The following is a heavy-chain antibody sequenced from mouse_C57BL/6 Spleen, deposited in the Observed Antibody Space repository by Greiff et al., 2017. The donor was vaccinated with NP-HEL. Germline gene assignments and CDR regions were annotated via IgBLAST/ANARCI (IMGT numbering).Heavy chain of an antibody. CDR3: ARSAYYSNPWFAY. J-gene: IGHJ3*01. CDR2: IWSGGST. Sequence: VQGVESGPGLVQPSQSLSITCTVSGFSLTSYGVHWVRQSPGKGLEWLGVIWSGGSTDYNAAFISRLSISKDNSKSQVFFKMNSLQADDTAIYYCARSAYYSNPWFAYWGQGTLVTVSA. CDR1: GFSLTSYG. V-gene: IGHV2-2*01. D-gene: IGHD2-5*01.